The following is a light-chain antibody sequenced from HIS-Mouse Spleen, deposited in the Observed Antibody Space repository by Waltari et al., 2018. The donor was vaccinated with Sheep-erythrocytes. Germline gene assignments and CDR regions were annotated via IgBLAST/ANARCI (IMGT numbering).Light chain of an antibody. CDR3: QAWDSSTGVV. V-gene: IGLV3-1*01. Sequence: SYELTQPPSVSVSPGQTASIPCPGGKLGDKYACWYQQKPGQSPVLVIYQDSKRPSGIPERFSGSNSGNTATLTISGTQAMDEADYYCQAWDSSTGVVFGGGTKLTVL. CDR2: QDS. J-gene: IGLJ2*01. CDR1: KLGDKY.